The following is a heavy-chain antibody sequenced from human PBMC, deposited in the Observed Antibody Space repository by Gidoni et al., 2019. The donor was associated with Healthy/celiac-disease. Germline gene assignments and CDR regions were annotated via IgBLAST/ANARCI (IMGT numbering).Heavy chain of an antibody. V-gene: IGHV1-69*01. Sequence: QVQLVQSGAEVTKPGSSVKVSCKAAGGTFSSYASSWVRQAPGHGLEWMGGIIPIFGPSNDAQKCQGRVTITADESTSTAYMERSSLRSEATSVYYCARERVNYYGSGSYGDDYWVHGTLVTVSS. CDR2: IIPIFGPS. J-gene: IGHJ4*01. D-gene: IGHD3-10*01. CDR3: ARERVNYYGSGSYGDDY. CDR1: GGTFSSYA.